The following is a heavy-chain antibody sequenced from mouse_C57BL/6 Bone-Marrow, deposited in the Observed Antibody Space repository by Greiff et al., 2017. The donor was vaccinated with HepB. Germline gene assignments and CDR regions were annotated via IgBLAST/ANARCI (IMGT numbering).Heavy chain of an antibody. D-gene: IGHD2-10*01. CDR1: GFSLTSYA. CDR2: IWTGGGT. CDR3: ARGLLYAVEY. Sequence: QVQLKESGPGLVAPSQSLSITCTVSGFSLTSYAISWVRQPPGKGLEWLGVIWTGGGTNYNSAHKYRLSISKDNSKSQVFVKMNSLRTDDTARFYCARGLLYAVEYWGKETSVTVST. J-gene: IGHJ4*01. V-gene: IGHV2-9-1*01.